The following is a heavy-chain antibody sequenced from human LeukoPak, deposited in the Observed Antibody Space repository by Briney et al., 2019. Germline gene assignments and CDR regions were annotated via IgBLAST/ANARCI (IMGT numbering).Heavy chain of an antibody. CDR3: ARALYRQHIVVVNAKNYWYFDL. CDR2: INHSGST. Sequence: SETLSLTCTIYGGSLSGNYWSWIRHPPGKRLEWIGEINHSGSTNYNPSLKSRVTISVDTSKNQFSLKLSSVTAADTAVYYCARALYRQHIVVVNAKNYWYFDLWGRGTLVTVSS. D-gene: IGHD2-21*01. CDR1: GGSLSGNY. J-gene: IGHJ2*01. V-gene: IGHV4-34*01.